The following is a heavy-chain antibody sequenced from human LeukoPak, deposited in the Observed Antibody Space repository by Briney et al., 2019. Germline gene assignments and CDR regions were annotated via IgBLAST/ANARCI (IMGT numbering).Heavy chain of an antibody. D-gene: IGHD3-10*01. CDR3: AKGDTVFRGGPDY. CDR1: GFTFSSYA. CDR2: ISGSGGST. Sequence: GGSLRLSCAASGFTFSSYAMSWVRQAPGKGLGWVSAISGSGGSTYYADSVKGRFTISRDNSKNTLYLQLNSLRAEDTAFYYCAKGDTVFRGGPDYWGQGTLVTVSS. V-gene: IGHV3-23*01. J-gene: IGHJ4*02.